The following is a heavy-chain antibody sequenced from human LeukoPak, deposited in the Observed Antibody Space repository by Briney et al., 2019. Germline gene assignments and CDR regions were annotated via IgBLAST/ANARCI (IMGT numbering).Heavy chain of an antibody. CDR2: IYYSGST. J-gene: IGHJ1*01. V-gene: IGHV4-59*01. D-gene: IGHD3-22*01. CDR1: GGSISSYY. CDR3: ARVDYDSSGYYDKAEYFQH. Sequence: KSSETLSLTCTVSGGSISSYYWSWIRQPPGKGLEWIGYIYYSGSTNYNPSLKSRVTISVDTSKNQFSLKLSSVTAADTAVYYCARVDYDSSGYYDKAEYFQHWGQGTLVTVSS.